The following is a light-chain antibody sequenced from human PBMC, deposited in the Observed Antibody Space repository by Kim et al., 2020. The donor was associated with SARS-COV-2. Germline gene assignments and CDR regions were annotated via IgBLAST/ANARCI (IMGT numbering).Light chain of an antibody. CDR3: QQYNNWPLT. J-gene: IGKJ4*01. CDR1: QSVSRN. Sequence: EIVMTQSPASLSVSPGERATLSCRASQSVSRNLAWYQQKPGQAPRLLISGASTRATGFPARFSGSGSGTEFTLTISSLQSEDFAVYYCQQYNNWPLTFGGGTKVDIK. CDR2: GAS. V-gene: IGKV3-15*01.